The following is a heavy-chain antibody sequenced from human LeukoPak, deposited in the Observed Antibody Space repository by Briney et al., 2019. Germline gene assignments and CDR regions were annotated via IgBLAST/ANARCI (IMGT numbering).Heavy chain of an antibody. J-gene: IGHJ4*02. CDR3: ARDSVTAMGMGLFDY. CDR2: ISSSSSDI. V-gene: IGHV3-21*01. CDR1: GFTFRIYR. D-gene: IGHD5-18*01. Sequence: GGSVRLSCAASGFTFRIYRMNWLRHAPGKGLEGVSSISSSSSDIYYADSVKGRFTISRDNAKNSLYLQRNSLRAEDTAVYYCARDSVTAMGMGLFDYWGQGTLVTVSS.